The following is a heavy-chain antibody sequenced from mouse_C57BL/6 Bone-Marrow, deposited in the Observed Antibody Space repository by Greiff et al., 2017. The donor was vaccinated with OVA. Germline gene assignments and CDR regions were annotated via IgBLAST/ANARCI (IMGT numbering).Heavy chain of an antibody. J-gene: IGHJ4*01. CDR3: ARSGFLRYYAMDY. Sequence: VMLVESGPELVKPGASVKISCKASGYAFSSSWMNWVKQRPGKGLEWIGRIYPGDGDTNYNGKFKGKATLTADKSSSTAYMQLSSLTSEDSAVYFCARSGFLRYYAMDYWGQGTSVTVSS. D-gene: IGHD3-1*01. V-gene: IGHV1-82*01. CDR1: GYAFSSSW. CDR2: IYPGDGDT.